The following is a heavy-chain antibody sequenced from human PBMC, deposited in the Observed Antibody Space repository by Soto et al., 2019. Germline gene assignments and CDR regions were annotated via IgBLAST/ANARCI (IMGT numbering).Heavy chain of an antibody. CDR2: ISGSGGST. J-gene: IGHJ4*02. V-gene: IGHV3-23*01. D-gene: IGHD3-3*01. CDR3: AIFMGYDFWSGYYPFDY. CDR1: GFTFSSYA. Sequence: GGSLRLSCAASGFTFSSYAMSWVRQAPGKGLEWVSAISGSGGSTYYADSVKGRFTISRDNSKNTLYLQMNSLRAEDTAAYYCAIFMGYDFWSGYYPFDYWGQGTLVTVSS.